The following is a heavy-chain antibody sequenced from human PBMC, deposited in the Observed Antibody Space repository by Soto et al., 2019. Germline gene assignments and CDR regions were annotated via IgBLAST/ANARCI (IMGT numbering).Heavy chain of an antibody. V-gene: IGHV4-39*01. CDR3: ARLVFHCLRGSGDGYYFYGLDV. CDR2: IYYAGST. CDR1: GGSISSTGHY. Sequence: PSETLSLTCTVSGGSISSTGHYWGWIRQPPGKGLEWLGSIYYAGSTFHNPSLKRRATISVDTSRHQFSLRLSSVTASDTSVYYCARLVFHCLRGSGDGYYFYGLDVWGQGTTVTVSS. J-gene: IGHJ6*02. D-gene: IGHD6-19*01.